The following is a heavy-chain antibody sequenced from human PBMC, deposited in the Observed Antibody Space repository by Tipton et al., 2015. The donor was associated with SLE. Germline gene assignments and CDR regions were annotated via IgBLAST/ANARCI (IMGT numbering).Heavy chain of an antibody. Sequence: SLRLSCAASGFSFSSNWMSWVRQGPGKGLEWVANIKQDGSARYYVDSVEGRFTIFRDNAKNSLYLQMNSLRAEDTAVYYCASYYGSGTYYNAPFDYWGQGTLVTVSS. CDR1: GFSFSSNW. CDR2: IKQDGSAR. J-gene: IGHJ4*02. V-gene: IGHV3-7*01. CDR3: ASYYGSGTYYNAPFDY. D-gene: IGHD3-10*01.